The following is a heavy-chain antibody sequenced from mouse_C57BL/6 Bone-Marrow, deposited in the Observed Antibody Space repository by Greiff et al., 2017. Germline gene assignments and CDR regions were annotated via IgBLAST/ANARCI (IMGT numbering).Heavy chain of an antibody. CDR1: GFTFSSYT. Sequence: EVKLEESGGGLVKPGGSLKISCAASGFTFSSYTMSWVRQTPGKRLQWVAAISGGGGNTYYPDSVKGRFTISRDNDKNILYLQMSSLRSEDAALYDCSRQVTTVLATKYFDVWGTGTTVTVSS. V-gene: IGHV5-9*01. CDR3: SRQVTTVLATKYFDV. J-gene: IGHJ1*03. CDR2: ISGGGGNT. D-gene: IGHD1-1*01.